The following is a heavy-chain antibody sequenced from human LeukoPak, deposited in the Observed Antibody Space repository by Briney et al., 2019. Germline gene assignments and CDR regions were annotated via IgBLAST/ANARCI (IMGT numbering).Heavy chain of an antibody. Sequence: ASETLSLTCTVSGGSISSSSYYWGWIRQPPGKGLEWIGSIYYSGSTYYNPSLKSRVTISVDTSKNQFSLKLGSVTAADTAVYYCARDERTPRGYSYGYFDYWGQGTLVTVSS. J-gene: IGHJ4*02. D-gene: IGHD5-18*01. CDR3: ARDERTPRGYSYGYFDY. CDR1: GGSISSSSYY. CDR2: IYYSGST. V-gene: IGHV4-39*02.